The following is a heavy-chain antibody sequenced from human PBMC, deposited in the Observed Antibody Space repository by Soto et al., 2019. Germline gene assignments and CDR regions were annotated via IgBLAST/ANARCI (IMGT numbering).Heavy chain of an antibody. Sequence: QVHLQESGPGLVKPSQTLSLNCTVSGGSVSSGDYYWTWIRQHPGKGLEWIGYISYTGYTYYNPSPEVRVSMSVHTSRTHFSLRLNSVTAADTAVYYCATTGGYGTPGDYWGQGTLVTVSS. CDR1: GGSVSSGDYY. D-gene: IGHD5-12*01. V-gene: IGHV4-31*03. J-gene: IGHJ4*02. CDR2: ISYTGYT. CDR3: ATTGGYGTPGDY.